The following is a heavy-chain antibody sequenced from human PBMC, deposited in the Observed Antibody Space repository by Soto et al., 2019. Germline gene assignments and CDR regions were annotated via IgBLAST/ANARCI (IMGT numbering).Heavy chain of an antibody. D-gene: IGHD1-26*01. CDR3: ARARGSYSGDWFDP. J-gene: IGHJ5*02. Sequence: PSETLSLTCTVSGGSISSYYCIWIRHPAGKGLEWIGRIYTSGSTNYNPSLKSRVTMSVDTPKNQFSLKLSSVTAADTAVYYCARARGSYSGDWFDPWGQGTLVTVSS. CDR1: GGSISSYY. CDR2: IYTSGST. V-gene: IGHV4-4*07.